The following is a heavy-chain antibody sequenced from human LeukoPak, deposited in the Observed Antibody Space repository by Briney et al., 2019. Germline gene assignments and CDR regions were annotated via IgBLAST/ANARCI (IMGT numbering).Heavy chain of an antibody. CDR3: ARLLNQHLELGFDY. D-gene: IGHD1-7*01. CDR1: GCSFTSYW. V-gene: IGHV5-51*01. CDR2: IYPGDSDT. J-gene: IGHJ4*02. Sequence: GESLKISCKGSGCSFTSYWIAWVRQMPGKGLEWMGIIYPGDSDTRYSPSFQGQGTISADKSISTAYLQWSSLKASDTAVYYCARLLNQHLELGFDYWGQGTLVTVSS.